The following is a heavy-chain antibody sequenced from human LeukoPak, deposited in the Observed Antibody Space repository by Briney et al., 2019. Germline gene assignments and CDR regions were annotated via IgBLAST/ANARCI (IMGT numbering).Heavy chain of an antibody. D-gene: IGHD3-22*01. CDR1: GGSISSNNW. V-gene: IGHV4-4*02. CDR2: IYHDGST. J-gene: IGHJ3*02. Sequence: SETLSLTCAVSGGSISSNNWWIWVRQSPEKGLEWIGEIYHDGSTNYNPSLKSRVTISMDKSKNQLSLKLNFVTAADTAVYYCARALYYYYISGYLRHAFDIWGQGTMVTVSS. CDR3: ARALYYYYISGYLRHAFDI.